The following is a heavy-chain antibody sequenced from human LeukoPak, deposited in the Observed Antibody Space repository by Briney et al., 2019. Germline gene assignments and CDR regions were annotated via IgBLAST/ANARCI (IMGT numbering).Heavy chain of an antibody. J-gene: IGHJ4*02. CDR3: ARDLGGAGGIYYFDY. CDR1: GGSISSSSYY. V-gene: IGHV4-61*02. CDR2: IYTSGST. D-gene: IGHD3-16*01. Sequence: SETLSLTCTVSGGSISSSSYYWSWIRQPAGKGLEWIGRIYTSGSTNYNPSLKSRVTISVDTSKNQFSLKLSSATAADTAVYYCARDLGGAGGIYYFDYWGQGTLVTVSS.